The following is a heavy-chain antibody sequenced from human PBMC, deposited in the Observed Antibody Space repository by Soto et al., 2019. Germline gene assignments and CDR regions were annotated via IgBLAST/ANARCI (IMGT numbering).Heavy chain of an antibody. V-gene: IGHV1-69*01. CDR1: GDTFSTFT. CDR3: AITLELTSWGAFDY. J-gene: IGHJ4*02. CDR2: IVPIFQTA. D-gene: IGHD1-26*01. Sequence: QVQLVQSGAEVKRPGSSVKVSCKASGDTFSTFTLSWMRQAPGQGLEWMGGIVPIFQTANYARKFQGRLTITADESTTTAYMELSSLLSEDTALYFCAITLELTSWGAFDYWGQGTLVTVS.